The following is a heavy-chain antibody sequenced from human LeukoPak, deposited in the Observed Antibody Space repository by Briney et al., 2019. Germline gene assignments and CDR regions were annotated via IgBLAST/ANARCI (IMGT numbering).Heavy chain of an antibody. Sequence: PGRSLRLSCAASGFTFDDYAMHWVRQAPGKGLEWVSGISWNSGSIGYADSVKGRFTISRDNAKNSLYLQMNSLRAEDTAVYYCAKDRFYYDSSGYYYFWGQGTLVTVSS. CDR1: GFTFDDYA. D-gene: IGHD3-22*01. J-gene: IGHJ4*02. V-gene: IGHV3-9*01. CDR3: AKDRFYYDSSGYYYF. CDR2: ISWNSGSI.